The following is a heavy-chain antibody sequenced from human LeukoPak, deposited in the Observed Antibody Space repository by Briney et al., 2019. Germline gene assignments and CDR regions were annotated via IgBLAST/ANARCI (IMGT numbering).Heavy chain of an antibody. J-gene: IGHJ4*02. V-gene: IGHV3-11*01. D-gene: IGHD6-19*01. CDR2: ISSSGSTI. CDR1: GFTFSDYY. CDR3: ARRAYSSGWYFFDY. Sequence: PGGSLRLSCAASGFTFSDYYMSRIRQAPGKGLEWVSYISSSGSTIYYADSVKGRFTISRDNAKNSLFLQMNSLRAEDTAVYYCARRAYSSGWYFFDYWGQGTLVTVSS.